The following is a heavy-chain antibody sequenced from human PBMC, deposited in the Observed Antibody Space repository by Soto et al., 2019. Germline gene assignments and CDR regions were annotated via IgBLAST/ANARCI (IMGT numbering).Heavy chain of an antibody. Sequence: SETLSLTCAVYGGSFSGYYWSWIRQPPGKGLEWIGEINHSGSTNYNPSLKSRVTISVDTSKNQFSLKLSSVTAADTAVYYCARGTGFTMVRGVTIDYWGQGTLVTVSS. V-gene: IGHV4-34*01. CDR1: GGSFSGYY. CDR2: INHSGST. J-gene: IGHJ4*02. CDR3: ARGTGFTMVRGVTIDY. D-gene: IGHD3-10*01.